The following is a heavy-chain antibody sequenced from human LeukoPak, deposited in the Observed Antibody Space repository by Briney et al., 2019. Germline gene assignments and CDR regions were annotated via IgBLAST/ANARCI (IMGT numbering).Heavy chain of an antibody. CDR1: GGSISSYY. D-gene: IGHD4-17*01. CDR2: IYYSGST. Sequence: SSETLSLTCTVSGGSISSYYWSWIRQPPGKGLEWIGYIYYSGSTNYNPSLKSRVTISVDTSKNQFSLKLSSVTAADTAVYYCARSIDDYGDYAYWGQGTLVTVSS. CDR3: ARSIDDYGDYAY. V-gene: IGHV4-59*01. J-gene: IGHJ4*02.